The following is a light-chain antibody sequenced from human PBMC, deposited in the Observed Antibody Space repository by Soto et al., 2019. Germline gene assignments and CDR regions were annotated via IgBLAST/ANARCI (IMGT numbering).Light chain of an antibody. V-gene: IGKV3-20*01. Sequence: EIVLTQSPGTLSLSPGERATLSCRASQSVSSNYLAWYRRKPGQAPRLLIYAASYMATDIPGRFSGSGSGTDFTLTITRLEPEDFAMYYCQQYGGSSPTFGPGTRVEIK. CDR2: AAS. CDR1: QSVSSNY. J-gene: IGKJ1*01. CDR3: QQYGGSSPT.